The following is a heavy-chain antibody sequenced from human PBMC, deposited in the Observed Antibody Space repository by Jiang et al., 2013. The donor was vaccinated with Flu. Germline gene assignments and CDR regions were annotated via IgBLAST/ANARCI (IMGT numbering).Heavy chain of an antibody. CDR1: GYTFPTYG. Sequence: EVKKPGASVKVSCKASGYTFPTYGINWVRQAPGQGLEWMGWISAYNGNTKYAQNLQGRVTMTTDTSTSTAYMELRSLRSDDTAVYYCARDLIAARPGWFDPWGQGTLVTVSS. J-gene: IGHJ5*02. V-gene: IGHV1-18*01. D-gene: IGHD6-6*01. CDR2: ISAYNGNT. CDR3: ARDLIAARPGWFDP.